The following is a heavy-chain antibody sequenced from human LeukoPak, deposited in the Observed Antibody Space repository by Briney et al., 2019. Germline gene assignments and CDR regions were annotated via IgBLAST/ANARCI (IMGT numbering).Heavy chain of an antibody. CDR2: ISSSGSTI. J-gene: IGHJ4*02. CDR3: ARSYCSGGSCYLGD. V-gene: IGHV3-48*03. Sequence: GGSLRLSCAASGFTFSSYEMNWVRQAPGKGLEWVSYISSSGSTIYYADSVKGRLTISRDNAKNSLYLQMNSLRAEDTAVYYCARSYCSGGSCYLGDWGQGTLVTVSS. D-gene: IGHD2-15*01. CDR1: GFTFSSYE.